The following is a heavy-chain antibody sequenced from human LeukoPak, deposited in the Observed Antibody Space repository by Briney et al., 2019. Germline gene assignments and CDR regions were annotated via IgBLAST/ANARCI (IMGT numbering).Heavy chain of an antibody. J-gene: IGHJ4*02. V-gene: IGHV3-7*01. Sequence: GGSLRLSCAAYGFTFSRYWMTWVRQAPGKGLEWVANIKLDGSEKYYVDSVKGRFTISRDNAKNSLYLQMNSLRAEDSAVYYCARDQSPYYWGQGTLVTVSS. CDR1: GFTFSRYW. CDR3: ARDQSPYY. CDR2: IKLDGSEK.